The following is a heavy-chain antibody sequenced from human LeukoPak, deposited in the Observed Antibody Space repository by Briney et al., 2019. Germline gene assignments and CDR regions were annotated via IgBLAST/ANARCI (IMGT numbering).Heavy chain of an antibody. CDR3: ARDGYFDSSGYYMSEYYQH. J-gene: IGHJ1*01. CDR2: IYYSGST. Sequence: SETLSLTCTVSGGSISSSSYYWGWIRQPPGKGLEWIGSIYYSGSTYYNPSLKSRVTISVDTSKNQFSLKLSSVTAADTAVYYCARDGYFDSSGYYMSEYYQHWGQGTLVTVSS. D-gene: IGHD3-22*01. CDR1: GGSISSSSYY. V-gene: IGHV4-39*07.